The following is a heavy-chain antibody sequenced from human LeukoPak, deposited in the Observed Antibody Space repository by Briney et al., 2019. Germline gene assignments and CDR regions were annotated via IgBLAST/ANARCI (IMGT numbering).Heavy chain of an antibody. V-gene: IGHV4-59*01. D-gene: IGHD3-10*01. CDR2: IYYSGST. CDR1: GGSISSYY. Sequence: SETLSLTCTVSGGSISSYYWSWIRQPPGKGLEWIGYIYYSGSTNYNPSLKSRVTISVDTSKNQFSLKLSSVTAADTAVYYCAREYMVRGVITLGFDPWGQGTLVTVSS. CDR3: AREYMVRGVITLGFDP. J-gene: IGHJ5*02.